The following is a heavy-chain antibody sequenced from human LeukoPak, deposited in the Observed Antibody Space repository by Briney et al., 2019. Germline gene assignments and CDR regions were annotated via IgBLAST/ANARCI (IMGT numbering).Heavy chain of an antibody. D-gene: IGHD5-24*01. CDR2: ISYDGSNK. V-gene: IGHV3-30*18. CDR1: GFTFSSYG. J-gene: IGHJ5*02. Sequence: PGGSLRLSCAASGFTFSSYGMHWVRQAPGKGLEWVAVISYDGSNKYYADSVKGRFTISRDNSKNTLYLQMNSLRAEDTAVYYCAKVPLRTRWLQLWFDPWGQGTLVTVSS. CDR3: AKVPLRTRWLQLWFDP.